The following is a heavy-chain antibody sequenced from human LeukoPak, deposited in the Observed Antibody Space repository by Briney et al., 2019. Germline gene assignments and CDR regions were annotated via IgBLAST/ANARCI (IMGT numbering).Heavy chain of an antibody. CDR2: ISYDGSNK. CDR1: GFTFSSYA. CDR3: AKDLRGRTRYDFWSGYYLWKYYFDY. D-gene: IGHD3-3*01. J-gene: IGHJ4*02. V-gene: IGHV3-30-3*01. Sequence: PGGSLRLSCAASGFTFSSYAMHWVRQAPGKGLEWVAVISYDGSNKYYADSVKGRFTISRDNSKNTLYLQMNSLRAEDTAVYYCAKDLRGRTRYDFWSGYYLWKYYFDYWGQGTLVTVSS.